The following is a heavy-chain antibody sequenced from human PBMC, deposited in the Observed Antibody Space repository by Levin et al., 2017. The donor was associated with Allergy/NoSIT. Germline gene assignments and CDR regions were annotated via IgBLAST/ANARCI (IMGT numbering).Heavy chain of an antibody. CDR2: ITTSSSYI. J-gene: IGHJ6*02. Sequence: GESLKISCAASGFTFSRYSMSWVRQAPGKGLEWVAYITTSSSYIYYADSVNGRFTVSRDNAKNSLYLDIYGLRAEDTALYYCARRDYYFYGFDVWGQGTTVTVSS. CDR1: GFTFSRYS. CDR3: ARRDYYFYGFDV. V-gene: IGHV3-21*01.